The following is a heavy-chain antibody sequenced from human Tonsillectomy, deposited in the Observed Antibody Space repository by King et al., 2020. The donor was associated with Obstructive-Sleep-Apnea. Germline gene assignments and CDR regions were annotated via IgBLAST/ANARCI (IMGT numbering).Heavy chain of an antibody. CDR1: GYTFTSYY. CDR2: INPSGGST. CDR3: ARDPEYSSWFDP. V-gene: IGHV1-46*03. D-gene: IGHD5-18*01. Sequence: QLVQSGAEVKKPGASVKVSCKASGYTFTSYYMHWVRQSPGQGLEWMGIINPSGGSTSYAQKFQGRVTLTMDTSTSTVYMVLSSLRSEDTAVYYCARDPEYSSWFDPWGQGTLVTVSS. J-gene: IGHJ5*02.